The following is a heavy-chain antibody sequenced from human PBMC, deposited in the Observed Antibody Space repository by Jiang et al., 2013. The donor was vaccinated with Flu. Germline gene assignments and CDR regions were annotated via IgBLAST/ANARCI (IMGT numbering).Heavy chain of an antibody. D-gene: IGHD1-26*01. J-gene: IGHJ3*02. CDR3: ARQRSYLDAFDI. V-gene: IGHV5-51*01. CDR2: IYPGDSDT. Sequence: GYSFTSYWIGWVRQMPGKGLEWMGIIYPGDSDTRYSPSFQGQVTISADKSISTAYLQWSSLKASDTAMYYCARQRSYLDAFDIWGQGTMVTVSS. CDR1: GYSFTSYW.